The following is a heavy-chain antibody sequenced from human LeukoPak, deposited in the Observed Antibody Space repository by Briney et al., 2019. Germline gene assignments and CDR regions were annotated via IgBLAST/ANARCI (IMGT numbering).Heavy chain of an antibody. CDR2: IKQDGSEE. CDR1: GFTFSSYW. J-gene: IGHJ4*02. Sequence: GGSLRLSCAASGFTFSSYWMSWVRQAPGKGLEWVANIKQDGSEEYYVDSVKGRFTISRDNAKNSLYLQMNSLRAEDTAVYYCARDSVDFAFDYWGQGTLVTVSS. V-gene: IGHV3-7*01. D-gene: IGHD3/OR15-3a*01. CDR3: ARDSVDFAFDY.